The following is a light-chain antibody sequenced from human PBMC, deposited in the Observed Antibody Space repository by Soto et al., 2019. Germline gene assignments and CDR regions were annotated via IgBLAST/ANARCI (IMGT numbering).Light chain of an antibody. J-gene: IGKJ2*01. Sequence: DIQMTQSPSSVSASVGDRVTITCRASQGIRNWLAWFQQKPGKAPKTLIYGVSTLQSGVASRCSGSGSGTDFTLTISRLPHEDFATYYCQQADSFPYTFGQGTKVEIK. V-gene: IGKV1-12*01. CDR1: QGIRNW. CDR2: GVS. CDR3: QQADSFPYT.